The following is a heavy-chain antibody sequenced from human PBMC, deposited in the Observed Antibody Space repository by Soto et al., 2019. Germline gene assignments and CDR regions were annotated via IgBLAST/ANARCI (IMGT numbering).Heavy chain of an antibody. CDR2: ISYDGSNK. CDR3: AKDIHYYYDSSGYYSDYYYGMDV. D-gene: IGHD3-22*01. J-gene: IGHJ6*02. Sequence: GGSLRLSCAASGFTFSSYGMHWVRQAPGKGLEWVAVISYDGSNKYYADSVKGRFTISRDNSKNTLYLQMNSLRAEDTAVYYCAKDIHYYYDSSGYYSDYYYGMDVWGQGTTVTVSS. CDR1: GFTFSSYG. V-gene: IGHV3-30*18.